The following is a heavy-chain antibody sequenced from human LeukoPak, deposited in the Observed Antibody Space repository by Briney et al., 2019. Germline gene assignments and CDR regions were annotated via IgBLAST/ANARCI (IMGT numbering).Heavy chain of an antibody. CDR1: GFTFSSYG. Sequence: GGSLRLSCAASGFTFSSYGMHWVRQAPGKGLEWVAVISYDGSNKYYADSVKGRFTISRDNSKNTLYLQMNSLRAEDTAVYYCAKDTMYYYGSGSYFLDHWGQGTLVTVSS. V-gene: IGHV3-30*18. J-gene: IGHJ4*02. D-gene: IGHD3-10*01. CDR2: ISYDGSNK. CDR3: AKDTMYYYGSGSYFLDH.